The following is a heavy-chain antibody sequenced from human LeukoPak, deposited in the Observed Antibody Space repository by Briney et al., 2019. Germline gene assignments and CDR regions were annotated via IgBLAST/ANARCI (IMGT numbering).Heavy chain of an antibody. D-gene: IGHD3-3*01. Sequence: SETLSLTCAVSGYSISSGYYWGWIRQPPGKGLEWIGSIYHSGSTYYNPSLKSRVTISVDTSKNQFSLKLSSVTAADTAVYYCARVSTTYYDFWSGYYPFYYYYHMDVWGKGTTVTVSS. CDR2: IYHSGST. J-gene: IGHJ6*03. CDR3: ARVSTTYYDFWSGYYPFYYYYHMDV. V-gene: IGHV4-38-2*01. CDR1: GYSISSGYY.